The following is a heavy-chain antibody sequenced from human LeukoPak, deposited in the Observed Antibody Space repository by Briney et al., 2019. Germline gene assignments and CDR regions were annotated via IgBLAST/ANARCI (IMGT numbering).Heavy chain of an antibody. D-gene: IGHD2-21*02. CDR3: AREGSYCVGGDCYSFDF. Sequence: ASVKVSCKVSGYTFIDNYIHWVRQAPGQGLEWMGLIDPHTGAANYSQKFQGRVTMTRDTSISTAYMHLTRLKFDDTAVYYCAREGSYCVGGDCYSFDFWGQGTLITVSS. V-gene: IGHV1-2*02. CDR2: IDPHTGAA. CDR1: GYTFIDNY. J-gene: IGHJ4*02.